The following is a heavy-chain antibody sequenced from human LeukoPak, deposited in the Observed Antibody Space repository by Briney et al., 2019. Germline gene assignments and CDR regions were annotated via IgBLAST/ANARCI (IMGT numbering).Heavy chain of an antibody. J-gene: IGHJ4*02. D-gene: IGHD2-15*01. Sequence: GGSLRLSCAASGFTFSSYGMHWVRQAPGKGLEWVAVIWYDGSNKYYADSVKGRFTISRDNSKNTLYLQMNSLRAEDTAVYYCARSGVGYCSGGSCYFDYWGQGTLVTVSS. V-gene: IGHV3-33*01. CDR2: IWYDGSNK. CDR1: GFTFSSYG. CDR3: ARSGVGYCSGGSCYFDY.